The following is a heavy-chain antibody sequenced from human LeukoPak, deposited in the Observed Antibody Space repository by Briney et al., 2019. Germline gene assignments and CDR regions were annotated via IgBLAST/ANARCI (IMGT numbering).Heavy chain of an antibody. CDR1: GGSISGFY. V-gene: IGHV4-59*08. CDR3: ARQGPLTTAVTTRTNPFDY. D-gene: IGHD4-11*01. J-gene: IGHJ4*02. Sequence: SETLSLTCTVSGGSISGFYWSWIRQPPGKGLEWIGYIYYSGSTSYNPSLKSRVAISVDTSKNQFSLKLNSVTAADTAVYYCARQGPLTTAVTTRTNPFDYWGQGTLVTVSS. CDR2: IYYSGST.